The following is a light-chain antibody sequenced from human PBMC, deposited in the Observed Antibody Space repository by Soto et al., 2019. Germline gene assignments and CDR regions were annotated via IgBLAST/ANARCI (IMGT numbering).Light chain of an antibody. CDR3: CSYVGSSILM. CDR2: EVN. Sequence: QSALTQPASVSGSLGQSITISCTGTSSDVGLYNLVSWYQQLPGKAPKLIIYEVNERPSGISDRFSGSKSGNTASLTISGLQDEDEADYYCCSYVGSSILMFGGGTKLTVL. J-gene: IGLJ3*02. V-gene: IGLV2-23*02. CDR1: SSDVGLYNL.